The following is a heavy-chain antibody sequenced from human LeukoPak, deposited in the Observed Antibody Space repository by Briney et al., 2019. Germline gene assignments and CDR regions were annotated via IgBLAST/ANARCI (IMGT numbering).Heavy chain of an antibody. CDR1: GFTVSSNY. D-gene: IGHD3-10*01. J-gene: IGHJ4*02. CDR3: ARDVVVRGVIITDDY. Sequence: PGGSLRLSCAASGFTVSSNYMSWVRQAPGKGLEWVSVIYSGGSTYYADSVKGRFTISRGNSKNTLYLQMNSLRAEDTAVYYCARDVVVRGVIITDDYWGQGTLVTVSS. CDR2: IYSGGST. V-gene: IGHV3-66*01.